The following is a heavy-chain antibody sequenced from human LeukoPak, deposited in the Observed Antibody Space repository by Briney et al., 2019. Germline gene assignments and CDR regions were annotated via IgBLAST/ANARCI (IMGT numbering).Heavy chain of an antibody. CDR3: ARTPGTVYYYYGMDV. Sequence: SVNVSCKASGGTFSSYAISWVRQAPGQGLEWMGGIIPIFGTANYAQKFQGRVTITADESTSTAYMELSSLRSEDTAVYYCARTPGTVYYYYGMDVWGQGTTVTVSS. V-gene: IGHV1-69*13. D-gene: IGHD3/OR15-3a*01. CDR1: GGTFSSYA. J-gene: IGHJ6*02. CDR2: IIPIFGTA.